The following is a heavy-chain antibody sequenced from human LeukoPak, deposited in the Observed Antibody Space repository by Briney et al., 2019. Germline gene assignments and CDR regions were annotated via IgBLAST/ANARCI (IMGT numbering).Heavy chain of an antibody. D-gene: IGHD4-23*01. Sequence: GASVKVSCKASGYTFTSYGISWVRQAPGQGLEWMGWISTYSGNTNYAQKLQGRVIMTTDSSTSTAYMELKSLRSDDTAVYYCARHSGGTFFDYWGRGTLVTVSS. J-gene: IGHJ4*02. CDR3: ARHSGGTFFDY. CDR2: ISTYSGNT. CDR1: GYTFTSYG. V-gene: IGHV1-18*01.